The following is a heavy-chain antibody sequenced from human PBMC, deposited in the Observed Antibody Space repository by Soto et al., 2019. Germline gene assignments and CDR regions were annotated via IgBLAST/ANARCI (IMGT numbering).Heavy chain of an antibody. CDR2: IYYSGST. CDR1: GGSISSSSYY. V-gene: IGHV4-39*01. J-gene: IGHJ6*03. CDR3: ASSNYGDYYYYYMDV. D-gene: IGHD4-17*01. Sequence: SETLSLTCTVSGGSISSSSYYWGWIRQPPGKGLEWIGSIYYSGSTYYNPSLKSRVTISVDTSKNQFSLKLGSVTAADTAVYYCASSNYGDYYYYYMDVWGKGTTVTVSS.